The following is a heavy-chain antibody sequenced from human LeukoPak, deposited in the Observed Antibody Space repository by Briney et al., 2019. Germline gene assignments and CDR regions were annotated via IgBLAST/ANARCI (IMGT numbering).Heavy chain of an antibody. V-gene: IGHV3-30*18. CDR3: AKDYFVVGATAFDY. Sequence: GGSLSLTCAASGFTFNNYDMNWIRQAPGKGLEWVAVVSYDGVNKFYGDSVKGRFTISRDNSKNTLYLQMNSLSPDDTAVYYCAKDYFVVGATAFDYWGQGTLVTVSS. D-gene: IGHD1-26*01. CDR2: VSYDGVNK. CDR1: GFTFNNYD. J-gene: IGHJ4*02.